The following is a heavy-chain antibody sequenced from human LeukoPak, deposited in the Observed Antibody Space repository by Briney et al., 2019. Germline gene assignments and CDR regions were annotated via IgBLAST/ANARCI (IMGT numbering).Heavy chain of an antibody. CDR2: IYTSGST. J-gene: IGHJ4*02. V-gene: IGHV4-4*07. D-gene: IGHD2-2*01. CDR1: GGSISSYY. CDR3: ARDDYCSSTSCYHGFDY. Sequence: PSETLSLTCTVSGGSISSYYWSWIRQPAGKGLEWIGRIYTSGSTNYNPSLKSRVTISVDTSKNQFSLKLSSVTAADTAVYYCARDDYCSSTSCYHGFDYWGQGTLVTVSS.